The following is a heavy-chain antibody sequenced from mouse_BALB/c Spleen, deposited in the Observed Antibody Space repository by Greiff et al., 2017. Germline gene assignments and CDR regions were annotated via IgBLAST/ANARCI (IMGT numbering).Heavy chain of an antibody. J-gene: IGHJ1*01. CDR3: ARLGFDV. V-gene: IGHV1-7*01. CDR2: INPSTGYT. CDR1: GYTFTSYW. Sequence: QVQLKESGAELAKPGASVKMSCKASGYTFTSYWMHWVKQRPGQGLEWIGYINPSTGYTEYNQKFKDKATLTADKSSSTAYMQLSSLTSEDSAVYYCARLGFDVWGAGTTVTVSS.